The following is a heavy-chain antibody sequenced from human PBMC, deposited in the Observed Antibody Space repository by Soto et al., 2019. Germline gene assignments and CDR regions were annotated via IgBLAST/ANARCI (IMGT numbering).Heavy chain of an antibody. CDR2: ISSSSSYI. V-gene: IGHV3-21*01. CDR1: GFTFSSYS. J-gene: IGHJ5*02. Sequence: EVQLVESGGGLVKPGGSLRLSCAASGFTFSSYSMNWVRQAPGKGLEWVSSISSSSSYIYYADSVKGRFTISRDNAKNSLYLQMNSLRAEDTAVYYCARGEQQLVQGGGFDPWGQGTLVTVSS. D-gene: IGHD6-13*01. CDR3: ARGEQQLVQGGGFDP.